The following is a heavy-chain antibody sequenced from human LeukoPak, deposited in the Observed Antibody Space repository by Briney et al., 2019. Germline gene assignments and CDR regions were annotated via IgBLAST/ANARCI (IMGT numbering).Heavy chain of an antibody. V-gene: IGHV3-48*01. CDR3: ARDPGYYDSSGYYHIDAFDI. CDR1: GFTFSLYN. J-gene: IGHJ3*02. D-gene: IGHD3-22*01. CDR2: ISSSSSTI. Sequence: GGSLRLSCEASGFTFSLYNMNWVRQAPGKGLEWVSYISSSSSTIYYADSVKGRFTISRDNAKNSLYLQMNSLRAEDTAVYYCARDPGYYDSSGYYHIDAFDIWGQGTMVTVSS.